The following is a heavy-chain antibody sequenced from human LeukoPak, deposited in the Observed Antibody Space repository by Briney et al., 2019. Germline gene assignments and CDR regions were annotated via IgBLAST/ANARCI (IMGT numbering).Heavy chain of an antibody. J-gene: IGHJ4*02. CDR2: MYSDGST. Sequence: PGGSLRLSCAASGFTVSSNFMSWVRQAPEKGLEWVSVMYSDGSTYYADSVRGRFTISRDNSKNTLYLQMNSLRAEDTAVFFCAKSRGTYFLYFDYWGPGTLVSVSS. CDR1: GFTVSSNF. D-gene: IGHD1-26*01. CDR3: AKSRGTYFLYFDY. V-gene: IGHV3-53*05.